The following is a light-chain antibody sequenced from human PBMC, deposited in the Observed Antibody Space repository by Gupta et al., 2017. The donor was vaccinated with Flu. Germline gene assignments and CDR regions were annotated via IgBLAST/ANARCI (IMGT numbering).Light chain of an antibody. J-gene: IGLJ1*01. CDR2: VVS. CDR3: NSYQSSNTHGGV. V-gene: IGLV2-14*01. Sequence: QSALTQPPSVSGSPGQSITISCTGTSSDVGGYNDVTCDHRHPGKAPHLLILVVSNRRSGVSKRFSGSTSCNTASTTTPTLHAEDEADEDGNSYQSSNTHGGVFGTGTKLTVL. CDR1: SSDVGGYND.